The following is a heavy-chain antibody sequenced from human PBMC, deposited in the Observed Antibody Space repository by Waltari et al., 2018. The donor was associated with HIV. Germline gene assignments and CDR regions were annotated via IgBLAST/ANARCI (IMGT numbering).Heavy chain of an antibody. J-gene: IGHJ3*02. CDR1: GGSISIYY. D-gene: IGHD3-10*01. CDR3: ARDLYYYGSGSRSASAFDI. Sequence: QVQLQESGPGLVKPSETLSLTCTVSGGSISIYYWSWIRQAAGKGLEWIGRIYTSGSTNYNTSLKSRVTMSVDTSKNQFSLKLSSVTAADTAVYYCARDLYYYGSGSRSASAFDIWGQGTMVTVSS. CDR2: IYTSGST. V-gene: IGHV4-4*07.